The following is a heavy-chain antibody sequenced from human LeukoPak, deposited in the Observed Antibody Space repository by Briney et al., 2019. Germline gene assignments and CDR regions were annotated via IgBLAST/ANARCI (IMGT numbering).Heavy chain of an antibody. J-gene: IGHJ6*03. CDR1: GYTFTAYY. Sequence: GASVKVSCKASGYTFTAYYRHWVRQAPGQGLEWMGWINPNSGGTNYAQKFQGRVTMTRDTSISTAYMELSRLRSDDTAVYYCASSTGYCSGGSCYYYYYYMDVWGKGTTVTVSS. D-gene: IGHD2-15*01. CDR2: INPNSGGT. CDR3: ASSTGYCSGGSCYYYYYYMDV. V-gene: IGHV1-2*02.